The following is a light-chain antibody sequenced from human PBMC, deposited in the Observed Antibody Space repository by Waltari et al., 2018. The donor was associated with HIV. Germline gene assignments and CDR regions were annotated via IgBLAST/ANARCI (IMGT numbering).Light chain of an antibody. Sequence: QSVLPQPPSTSGTPGQTVTISCSGTRSDIGPNYVSWSQQVPGTAPKLLIYRNIQRPSGVPARFSGSKSGTSASLAISGLRSEDEAHYHCASWDDSLGGRWVFGGGTKLTVL. V-gene: IGLV1-47*01. CDR2: RNI. CDR3: ASWDDSLGGRWV. CDR1: RSDIGPNY. J-gene: IGLJ3*02.